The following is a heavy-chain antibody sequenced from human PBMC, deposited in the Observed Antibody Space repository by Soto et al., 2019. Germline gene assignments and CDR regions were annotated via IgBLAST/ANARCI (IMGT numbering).Heavy chain of an antibody. CDR1: GGSISSGGYS. Sequence: TSETLSLTCAVSGGSISSGGYSWSWIRQPPGKGLEWIGYIYHSGSTYYNPSLKSRVAMSVDTSKNQFSLNLTPVTAADTAVYFCASQFCSGGACFNWFDPWAHGTLVTVSS. J-gene: IGHJ5*02. D-gene: IGHD2-21*02. V-gene: IGHV4-30-2*05. CDR3: ASQFCSGGACFNWFDP. CDR2: IYHSGST.